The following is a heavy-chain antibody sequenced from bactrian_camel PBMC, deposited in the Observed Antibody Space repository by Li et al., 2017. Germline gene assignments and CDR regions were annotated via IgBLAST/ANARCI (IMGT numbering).Heavy chain of an antibody. Sequence: HVQLVESGGGSVQAGGSLRLSCVAYGYISSRYCMGWFRQGPGKQRDGVARIQRDGSAIYADPVKGRFTISKDNAKNTLYLQMNALKPEDTAMYYCAAGDLLCKGVHGLAHWGQGTQVTVSS. J-gene: IGHJ4*01. CDR3: AAGDLLCKGVHGLAH. CDR1: GYISSRYC. V-gene: IGHV3S53*01. D-gene: IGHD2*01. CDR2: IQRDGSA.